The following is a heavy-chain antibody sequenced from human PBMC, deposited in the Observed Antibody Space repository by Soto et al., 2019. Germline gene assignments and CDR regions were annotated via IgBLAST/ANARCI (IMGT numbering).Heavy chain of an antibody. V-gene: IGHV3-11*01. CDR1: GVTFSDYD. D-gene: IGHD5-12*01. CDR3: ARDHSGYDYYFDY. CDR2: ISSSGSTI. Sequence: GGSLRLSCAASGVTFSDYDMSWIRQAPGKGLEWVSYISSSGSTIYYADSVKGRFTISRDNAKNSLYLQMNSLRAEDTAVYYCARDHSGYDYYFDYWGQGTLVTVSS. J-gene: IGHJ4*02.